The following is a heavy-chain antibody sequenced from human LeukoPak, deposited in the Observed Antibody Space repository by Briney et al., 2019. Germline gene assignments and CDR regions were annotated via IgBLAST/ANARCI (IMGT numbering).Heavy chain of an antibody. CDR3: ARDLDPPPFLGEFDY. CDR2: INWNGGST. D-gene: IGHD3-16*01. Sequence: PGGSLRLSCAASGFTFDDYGMSWVRQAPGKGLEWVSGINWNGGSTGYADSVKGRFTISRDNAKNSLYLQMNSLRAEDTAVYYCARDLDPPPFLGEFDYWGQGTLVTVSS. J-gene: IGHJ4*02. V-gene: IGHV3-20*04. CDR1: GFTFDDYG.